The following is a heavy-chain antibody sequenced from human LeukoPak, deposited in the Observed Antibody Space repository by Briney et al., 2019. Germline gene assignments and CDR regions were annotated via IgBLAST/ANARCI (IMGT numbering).Heavy chain of an antibody. CDR3: ARDRRVCSGGSCYSMFDY. V-gene: IGHV4-4*02. CDR2: IYHSGST. Sequence: PSETLSLTCAVSGGSISSSNWWSWVRQPPGKGLEWIGEIYHSGSTNYNPSLKSRVTISVDKSKNQFSLKLSSVTAADTAVYYCARDRRVCSGGSCYSMFDYWGQGTLVTVSS. J-gene: IGHJ4*02. D-gene: IGHD2-15*01. CDR1: GGSISSSNW.